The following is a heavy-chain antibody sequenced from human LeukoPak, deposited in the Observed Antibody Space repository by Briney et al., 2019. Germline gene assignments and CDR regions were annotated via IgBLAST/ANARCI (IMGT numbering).Heavy chain of an antibody. CDR1: GFTFSSYA. CDR3: ARSRLEWELSYYFDY. Sequence: PGRSLRLSCAASGFTFSSYAMHWIRQAPGKGLEGVAVISYDGSNKYYADSVKGRFTISRDNSKNTLYLQMNSLRAEDTAVYYCARSRLEWELSYYFDYWGQGTLVTVSS. V-gene: IGHV3-30-3*01. J-gene: IGHJ4*02. CDR2: ISYDGSNK. D-gene: IGHD1-26*01.